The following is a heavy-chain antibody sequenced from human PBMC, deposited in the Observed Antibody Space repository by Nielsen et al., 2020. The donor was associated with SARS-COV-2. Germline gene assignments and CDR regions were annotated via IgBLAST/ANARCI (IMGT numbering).Heavy chain of an antibody. CDR1: GGSISSGGYY. D-gene: IGHD1-26*01. V-gene: IGHV4-31*03. CDR2: IYYSGST. CDR3: ARRAYRLPIYYYFDY. J-gene: IGHJ4*02. Sequence: SETLSLTCTVSGGSISSGGYYWSWIRQHPGKGLEWIGYIYYSGSTYYNPSLKSRVTISVDTSKNQFSLKLSSVTAADTAVYYCARRAYRLPIYYYFDYWGQGTLVTVSS.